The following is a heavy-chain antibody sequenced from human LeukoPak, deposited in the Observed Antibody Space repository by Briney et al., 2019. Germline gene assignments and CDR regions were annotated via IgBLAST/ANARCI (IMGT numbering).Heavy chain of an antibody. D-gene: IGHD1-1*01. CDR1: GGSISSSSYY. V-gene: IGHV4-39*07. CDR2: VYYSGST. Sequence: PSGSLSLTCTVPGGSISSSSYYWGWTRQPPGKGLEWIGSVYYSGSTYYNPSLKSRVTISVDTSKNQFSLKLSSVTAADTAVYYCARVTVGTTHYYYYMDVWGKGTTVTVSS. J-gene: IGHJ6*03. CDR3: ARVTVGTTHYYYYMDV.